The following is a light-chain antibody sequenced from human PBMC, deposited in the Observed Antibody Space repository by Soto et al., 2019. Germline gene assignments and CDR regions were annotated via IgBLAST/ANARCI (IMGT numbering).Light chain of an antibody. CDR3: QQFNSYPG. J-gene: IGKJ4*01. V-gene: IGKV1-13*02. CDR1: QGISSA. CDR2: DAS. Sequence: AIQLTQSPSSLSASVGDRVTITCRASQGISSALAWYQQKPGKAPKLLIYDASSLESGVPSRFSGSGSETDFTLTISSLQPEDVATYYCQQFNSYPGFGGGTKVEIK.